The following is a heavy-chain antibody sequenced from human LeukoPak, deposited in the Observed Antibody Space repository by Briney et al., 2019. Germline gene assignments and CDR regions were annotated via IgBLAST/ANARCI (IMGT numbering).Heavy chain of an antibody. CDR3: ARSGNWNHDVSWFDP. J-gene: IGHJ5*02. CDR1: GYTFTSYG. Sequence: SVKVSCKASGYTFTSYGISWVRQAPGQGLEWMGGIIPIFGTANYAQKFQGRVTITADKSTSTAYMELSSLRSEDTAVYYCARSGNWNHDVSWFDPWGQGTLVTVSS. CDR2: IIPIFGTA. V-gene: IGHV1-69*06. D-gene: IGHD1-1*01.